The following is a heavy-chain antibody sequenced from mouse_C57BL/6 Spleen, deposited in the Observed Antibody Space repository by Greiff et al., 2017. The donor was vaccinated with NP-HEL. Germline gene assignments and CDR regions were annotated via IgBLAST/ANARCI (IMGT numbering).Heavy chain of an antibody. CDR3: ARDYYGSSYEAY. D-gene: IGHD1-1*01. CDR1: GYSITSGYY. J-gene: IGHJ3*01. Sequence: EVKLQESGPGLVKPSQSLSLTCSVTGYSITSGYYWNWIRQFPGNKREWMGYISYDGSNNYNPSLKNRISITRDTSKNQFFLKLNSVTTEDTATYYCARDYYGSSYEAYWGQGTLVTVSA. CDR2: ISYDGSN. V-gene: IGHV3-6*01.